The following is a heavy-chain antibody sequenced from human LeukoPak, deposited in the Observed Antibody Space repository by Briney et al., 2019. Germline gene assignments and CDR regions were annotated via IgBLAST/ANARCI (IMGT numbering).Heavy chain of an antibody. CDR3: ARDRGYCSSTSCRNWFDP. D-gene: IGHD2-2*01. CDR2: ISAYNGNT. J-gene: IGHJ5*02. Sequence: ASVKVSCKTSGYTFTSYGISWVRQAPGQGLEGMGWISAYNGNTNYAQRLQGRVTLTTDTSTGTAYMELRSLGSDDTAVYYCARDRGYCSSTSCRNWFDPWGQGTLVTVSS. CDR1: GYTFTSYG. V-gene: IGHV1-18*01.